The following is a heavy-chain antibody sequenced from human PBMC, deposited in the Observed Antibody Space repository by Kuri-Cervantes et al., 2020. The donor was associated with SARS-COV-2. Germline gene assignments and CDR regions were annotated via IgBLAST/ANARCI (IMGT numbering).Heavy chain of an antibody. J-gene: IGHJ4*02. CDR3: AKDRALAPIFPDY. Sequence: GGSLRLTCAASGFSFRSHWMNWVRQAPGTGLEWDSGISWYSGGKGYEDSLKGRFTISRDNAKNSLYLQMNTLRAEDTAVYYCAKDRALAPIFPDYWGQGTLVTDSS. CDR1: GFSFRSHW. V-gene: IGHV3-9*01. D-gene: IGHD2-21*01. CDR2: ISWYSGGK.